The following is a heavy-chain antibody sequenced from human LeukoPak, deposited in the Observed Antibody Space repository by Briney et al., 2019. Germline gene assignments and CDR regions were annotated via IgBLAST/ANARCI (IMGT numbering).Heavy chain of an antibody. Sequence: GGSQRLSCTASGFTFSSYAMTWVRQAPGKRLEWVSAISGSGGSTQYADSVKGRFTISRDNSKNTLYLQMNSLRAEDTAVYYCAKDLDQKQLVPFYMDVWGKGTTVTVSS. CDR3: AKDLDQKQLVPFYMDV. CDR1: GFTFSSYA. V-gene: IGHV3-23*01. D-gene: IGHD6-13*01. CDR2: ISGSGGST. J-gene: IGHJ6*03.